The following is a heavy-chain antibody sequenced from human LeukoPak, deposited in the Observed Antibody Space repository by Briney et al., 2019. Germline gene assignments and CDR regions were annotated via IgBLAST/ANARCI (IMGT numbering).Heavy chain of an antibody. CDR1: GGTFSSYA. Sequence: SVKVSCKASGGTFSSYAISWVRQAPGQGLEWMGGIIPIFGTANYAQKFQGRVTITTDESTSTAYMELSSLRSEDTAVYYCARDKYVRIAARTIDYWGQGTLVTVSS. D-gene: IGHD6-6*01. CDR2: IIPIFGTA. CDR3: ARDKYVRIAARTIDY. V-gene: IGHV1-69*05. J-gene: IGHJ4*02.